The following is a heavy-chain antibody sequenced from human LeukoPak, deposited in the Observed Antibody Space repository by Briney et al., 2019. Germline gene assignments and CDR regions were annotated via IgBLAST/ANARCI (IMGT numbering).Heavy chain of an antibody. D-gene: IGHD3-10*01. Sequence: PSETLSLTCTVSGGSISPYYWSWPRQPPGKGLEWIGYISYSGSTKNNPSLKSRVTISVDTSKNQFSLKVTSVTAADTAVYYCAKEGAESFPDAFDIWGQGTMITVSS. V-gene: IGHV4-59*01. CDR3: AKEGAESFPDAFDI. CDR1: GGSISPYY. CDR2: ISYSGST. J-gene: IGHJ3*02.